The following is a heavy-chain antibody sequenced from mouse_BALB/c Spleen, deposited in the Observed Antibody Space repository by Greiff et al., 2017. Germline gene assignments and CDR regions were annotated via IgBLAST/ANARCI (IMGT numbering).Heavy chain of an antibody. V-gene: IGHV2-6-7*01. CDR1: GFSFTGYG. CDR2: IWGDGGT. D-gene: IGHD1-2*01. J-gene: IGHJ3*01. CDR3: ARAPAATGFAY. Sequence: VKVVESGPGLVAPSQSLSITCTVSGFSFTGYGVNWVRQPPGKGLEWLGMIWGDGGTDYNSALKSRLSISKDNSKSQVFLKMNSLQTDDTARYYCARAPAATGFAYWGEGTLVTVSA.